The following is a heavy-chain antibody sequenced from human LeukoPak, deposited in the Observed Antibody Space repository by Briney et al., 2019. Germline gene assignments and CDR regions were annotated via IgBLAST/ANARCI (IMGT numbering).Heavy chain of an antibody. Sequence: GGSLRLSCTASGFVFSTYSMHWVRQAPGKGLEWVGVIWHDGSEKYYADSVKGRFTISRDNSQNILYLQLNSLRDDDTGIYYCARGDYGNLDYWGQGILVTVSS. V-gene: IGHV3-33*01. CDR3: ARGDYGNLDY. J-gene: IGHJ4*02. CDR2: IWHDGSEK. CDR1: GFVFSTYS. D-gene: IGHD3-16*01.